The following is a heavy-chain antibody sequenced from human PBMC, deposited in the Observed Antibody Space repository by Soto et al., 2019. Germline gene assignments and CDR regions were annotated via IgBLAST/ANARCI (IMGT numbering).Heavy chain of an antibody. Sequence: QVQLVEGGGVVQPGRSLRLSCAASGFTFSSYGMHWVRQAPGKGLEWVAVISYDGSNKYYADSVKGRFTISRDNSKNTLYLQMNSLRAEDTAVYYCAKGEYQFDYWGQGTLVTVSS. CDR1: GFTFSSYG. V-gene: IGHV3-30*18. J-gene: IGHJ4*02. D-gene: IGHD2-2*01. CDR2: ISYDGSNK. CDR3: AKGEYQFDY.